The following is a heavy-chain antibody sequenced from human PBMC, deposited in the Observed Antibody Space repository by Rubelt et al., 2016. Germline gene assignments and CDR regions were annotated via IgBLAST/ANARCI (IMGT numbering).Heavy chain of an antibody. J-gene: IGHJ4*02. D-gene: IGHD3-3*01. CDR3: TAAPRITILGVVISRDVDY. V-gene: IGHV3-15*07. Sequence: EVQLVESGGGLVKPGGSLRLSCAASGFTFSNAWMNWVRQAPGKGLVWVGRIKSKTDGETTDYAAPVKGRFNISRYDSKNTLKLQMNSLETEDTAGYYCTAAPRITILGVVISRDVDYWGQGTLVTVSS. CDR2: IKSKTDGETT. CDR1: GFTFSNAW.